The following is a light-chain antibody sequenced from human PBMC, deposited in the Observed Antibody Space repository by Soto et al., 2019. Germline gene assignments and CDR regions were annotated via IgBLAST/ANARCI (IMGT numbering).Light chain of an antibody. CDR2: DDS. J-gene: IGLJ3*02. CDR1: NIGSKN. V-gene: IGLV3-21*02. Sequence: SYVLTQPPSVSVAPGQTASITCGGNNIGSKNVHWYQQKPGQAPVLVVYDDSDRPSGIPERFPGSNSGNTATLTISRVEAGDEADYYCQVWDSSSDLGVFGGGTKLTVL. CDR3: QVWDSSSDLGV.